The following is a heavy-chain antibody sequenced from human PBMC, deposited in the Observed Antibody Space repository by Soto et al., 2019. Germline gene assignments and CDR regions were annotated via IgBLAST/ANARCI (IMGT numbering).Heavy chain of an antibody. CDR1: GFTFSSYS. Sequence: GGSLRLSCAASGFTFSSYSMNWVRQAPGKGLEWVSYISSSSSTIYYADSVKGRFTISRDNAKNSLYLQMNSLRDEDTAVYYCARDEIVVPAATHDALDIWGQGTMVTVS. J-gene: IGHJ3*02. CDR2: ISSSSSTI. CDR3: ARDEIVVPAATHDALDI. V-gene: IGHV3-48*02. D-gene: IGHD2-2*01.